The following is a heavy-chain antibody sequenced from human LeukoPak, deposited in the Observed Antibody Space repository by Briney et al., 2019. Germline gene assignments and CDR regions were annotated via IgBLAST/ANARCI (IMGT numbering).Heavy chain of an antibody. D-gene: IGHD3-16*02. J-gene: IGHJ4*02. CDR3: ARDQDYVWGSCREPTHFDY. CDR2: IWYDGSNK. Sequence: GRSLRLSCAASGFTFSSYGMHWVRQAPGKGLEWVAVIWYDGSNKYYADSVKGRFTISRDNSKNTLYLQMNSLRAEDTAVYYCARDQDYVWGSCREPTHFDYWGQGTLVTVSS. CDR1: GFTFSSYG. V-gene: IGHV3-33*01.